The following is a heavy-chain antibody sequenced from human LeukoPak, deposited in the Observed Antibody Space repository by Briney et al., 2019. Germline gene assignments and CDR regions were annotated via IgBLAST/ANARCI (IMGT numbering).Heavy chain of an antibody. Sequence: GSNEYYADSVRGRFTISRDNSKNTLYLQMNSLRAEDTAVYYCAREPTYYYDSRSDLNDYRGQGTLVTVSS. CDR3: AREPTYYYDSRSDLNDY. V-gene: IGHV3-30*07. J-gene: IGHJ4*02. D-gene: IGHD3-22*01. CDR2: GSNE.